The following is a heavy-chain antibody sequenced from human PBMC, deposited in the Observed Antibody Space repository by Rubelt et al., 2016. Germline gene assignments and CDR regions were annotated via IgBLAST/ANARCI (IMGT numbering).Heavy chain of an antibody. V-gene: IGHV4-34*01. CDR3: ARRTSMTYRGVGFDP. Sequence: QVQLQQWGAGLLKPSETLSLTCAVYGGSFSGYYWSWIRQPPGKGLEWIGEINHSGSTNYNPSLKSRVTISVDTSKNQFSLKLSSVTAADTAVYYCARRTSMTYRGVGFDPWGQGTLVTVSS. CDR1: GGSFSGYY. CDR2: INHSGST. D-gene: IGHD3-16*02. J-gene: IGHJ5*02.